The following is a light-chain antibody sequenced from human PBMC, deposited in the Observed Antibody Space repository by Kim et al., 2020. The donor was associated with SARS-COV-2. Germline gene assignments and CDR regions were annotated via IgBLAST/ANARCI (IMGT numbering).Light chain of an antibody. CDR3: QVWDSSTWV. J-gene: IGLJ3*02. Sequence: SYELTQPLSASVALGQTARITCGGNNIVTKNVHWYQQKPGQAPVLVMYRDTNRPSGIPERFSGSNSGNTATLTISRAQAGDEADYYCQVWDSSTWVFGGGTQLTVL. CDR2: RDT. CDR1: NIVTKN. V-gene: IGLV3-9*01.